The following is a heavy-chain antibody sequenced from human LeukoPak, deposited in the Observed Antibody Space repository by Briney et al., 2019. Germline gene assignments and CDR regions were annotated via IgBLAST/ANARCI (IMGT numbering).Heavy chain of an antibody. J-gene: IGHJ6*03. CDR2: ISYSSETI. CDR1: GFSFDEYA. D-gene: IGHD1-26*01. CDR3: AKAGNLGGSNYLYYYYYMDV. Sequence: GGSLRLSCAASGFSFDEYAMHWVRQVPGKGLEWVSGISYSSETIGYVDSVKGRFTISRDNAKKSLYLQMNSLRAEDTAVYYCAKAGNLGGSNYLYYYYYMDVWGKGTTVTISS. V-gene: IGHV3-9*01.